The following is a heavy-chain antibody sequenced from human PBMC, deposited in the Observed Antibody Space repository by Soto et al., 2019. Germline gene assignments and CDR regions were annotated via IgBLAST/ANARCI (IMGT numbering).Heavy chain of an antibody. V-gene: IGHV3-21*04. CDR1: GFTFSSYS. CDR3: AKDPTVGATWDPRDY. Sequence: GGSLRLSCAASGFTFSSYSMNWVRQAPGKGLEWVSSISSSSSYIYYADSVKGRFTISRDNAKNSLYLQMNSPRAEDTAVYYCAKDPTVGATWDPRDYWGQGTLVTVSS. CDR2: ISSSSSYI. J-gene: IGHJ4*02. D-gene: IGHD1-26*01.